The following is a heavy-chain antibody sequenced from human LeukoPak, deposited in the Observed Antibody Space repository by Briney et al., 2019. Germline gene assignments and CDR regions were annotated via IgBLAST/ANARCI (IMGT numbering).Heavy chain of an antibody. Sequence: ASVKVSCKASGYTFTSYGISWVRQAPGQGLEWMGWISAYNGNTNYAQKLQGRVTMTTDTSTSTAYMELRSLRSDDMAVYYCASFRKIAAAGTVDYWGQGTLVTVSS. CDR2: ISAYNGNT. CDR1: GYTFTSYG. D-gene: IGHD6-13*01. CDR3: ASFRKIAAAGTVDY. V-gene: IGHV1-18*03. J-gene: IGHJ4*02.